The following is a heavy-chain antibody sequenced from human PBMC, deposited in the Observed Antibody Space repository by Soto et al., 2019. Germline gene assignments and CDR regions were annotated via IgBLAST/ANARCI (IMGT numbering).Heavy chain of an antibody. J-gene: IGHJ4*02. V-gene: IGHV3-30-3*01. Sequence: PGGSLRLSCAASGFTFSSYAMHWVRQAPGKGLVWVAVISYDGSNKHYADSVKGRFTISRDNSKNTLYLQMSSLRGEDTAVYYFDYWGQGTLVTVSS. CDR1: GFTFSSYA. CDR3: DY. CDR2: ISYDGSNK.